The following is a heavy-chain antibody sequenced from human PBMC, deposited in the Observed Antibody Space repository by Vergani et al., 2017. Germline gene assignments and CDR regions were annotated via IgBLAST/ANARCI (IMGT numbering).Heavy chain of an antibody. CDR2: ISSSGSTI. D-gene: IGHD6-19*01. Sequence: EVQLVESGGGLVQPGGSLRLSCAASGFTFSSYEMNWVRQAPGTGLEWVSYISSSGSTIYYADSVKGRFTISRDNAKNSLYLQMNSLRAEDTAVYYCARDPGGWYYRAYYFDYWGQGTLVTVSS. J-gene: IGHJ4*02. V-gene: IGHV3-48*03. CDR3: ARDPGGWYYRAYYFDY. CDR1: GFTFSSYE.